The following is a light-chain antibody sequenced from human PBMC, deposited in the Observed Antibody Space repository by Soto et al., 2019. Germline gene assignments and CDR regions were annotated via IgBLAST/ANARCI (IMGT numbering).Light chain of an antibody. V-gene: IGLV1-44*01. CDR3: AAWDDSPNGPYV. J-gene: IGLJ1*01. Sequence: QSVLSQPPSASGTPGQRVTISCSGSSSNIGSFTVSWYQQLPGRAPKLLIYSTSQRSSGVPDRFSGPKSGTSASLAISGLQSEDEAEYYCAAWDDSPNGPYVFGTGTKVTVL. CDR1: SSNIGSFT. CDR2: STS.